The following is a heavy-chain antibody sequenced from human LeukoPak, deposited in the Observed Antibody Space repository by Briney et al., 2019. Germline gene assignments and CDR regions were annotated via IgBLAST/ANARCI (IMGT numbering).Heavy chain of an antibody. CDR2: ISYDGSNK. Sequence: GGSLRLSCAASGFTFSSYAMHWVRQAPGKGLEWVAVISYDGSNKYYADSVKGRFTISRDNSKNTLYLQMNSLRAEDTAVYYCAKGGAVSSKSITLIRGTRRYYYYMDVWGKGTSVTISS. J-gene: IGHJ6*03. V-gene: IGHV3-30*04. CDR1: GFTFSSYA. D-gene: IGHD3-10*01. CDR3: AKGGAVSSKSITLIRGTRRYYYYMDV.